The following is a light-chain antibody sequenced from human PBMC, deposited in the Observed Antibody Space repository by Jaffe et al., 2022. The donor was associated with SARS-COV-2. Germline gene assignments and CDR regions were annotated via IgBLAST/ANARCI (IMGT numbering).Light chain of an antibody. CDR1: QSVSSAY. V-gene: IGKV3-20*01. Sequence: VLTQSPDTLSLSPGERATLSCRASQSVSSAYLAWYQQKPGQAPRLLISGASIRATGIPDRFSGSGSGTDFTLTISRLEPEDFALYYCQQYGNSRWTFGQGTKVEIK. CDR2: GAS. J-gene: IGKJ1*01. CDR3: QQYGNSRWT.